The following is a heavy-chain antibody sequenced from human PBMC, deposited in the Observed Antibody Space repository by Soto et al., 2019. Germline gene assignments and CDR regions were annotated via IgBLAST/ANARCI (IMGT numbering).Heavy chain of an antibody. J-gene: IGHJ4*02. CDR3: ARVRQWLGIDY. CDR2: IYYSGST. CDR1: GGSVSSGSYY. V-gene: IGHV4-61*01. D-gene: IGHD6-19*01. Sequence: QVQVQESSPGLVKPSETLSLTCTVSGGSVSSGSYYWSWIRQPPGKGLEWIGYIYYSGSTNYNPSLKSRVTISVDTSKNQFSLKLSSVTAADTAVYYCARVRQWLGIDYWGQGTLVTVSS.